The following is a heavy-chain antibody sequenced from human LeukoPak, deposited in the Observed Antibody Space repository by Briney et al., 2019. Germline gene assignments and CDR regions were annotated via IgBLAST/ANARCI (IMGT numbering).Heavy chain of an antibody. V-gene: IGHV3-11*01. J-gene: IGHJ4*02. D-gene: IGHD6-13*01. CDR3: AKDILAAGLFFDY. CDR2: ISSSGSSI. Sequence: GGSLRLSCAASGFTFSDYYMNWIRQAPGKGLEWVSYISSSGSSIYYADSVKGRFTSSRDNAKNSLYLQMNSLRAEDTAVYYCAKDILAAGLFFDYWGLGTLVTVSS. CDR1: GFTFSDYY.